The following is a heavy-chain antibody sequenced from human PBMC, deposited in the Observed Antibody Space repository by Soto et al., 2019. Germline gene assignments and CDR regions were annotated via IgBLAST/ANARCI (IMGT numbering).Heavy chain of an antibody. CDR2: IDPSDSYT. Sequence: VESLKIYCQGSGDGFTSYCIIWVLQMPGKGLEWMGRIDPSDSYTNYSPSFQGHVTISADKSIGTAYLQWSSLKSSDTAMYYCAATYGDKRGGGYYHYGMDVWGQGTTVTVSS. CDR1: GDGFTSYC. D-gene: IGHD4-17*01. CDR3: AATYGDKRGGGYYHYGMDV. J-gene: IGHJ6*01. V-gene: IGHV5-10-1*01.